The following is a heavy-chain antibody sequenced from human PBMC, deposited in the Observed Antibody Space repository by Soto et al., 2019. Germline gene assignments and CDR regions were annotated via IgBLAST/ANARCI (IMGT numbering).Heavy chain of an antibody. CDR3: TRVVGVLFYYYHGMDV. J-gene: IGHJ6*02. Sequence: PGESLKISCKGSGYSFTNYWIGWVRQMPGKGLEWMAWVNPNDSDTRFSPSFQGQVTTSADKSISTAYLKLNGLKASDTAKYYCTRVVGVLFYYYHGMDVWGQGTTVTVSS. D-gene: IGHD1-26*01. CDR1: GYSFTNYW. CDR2: VNPNDSDT. V-gene: IGHV5-51*01.